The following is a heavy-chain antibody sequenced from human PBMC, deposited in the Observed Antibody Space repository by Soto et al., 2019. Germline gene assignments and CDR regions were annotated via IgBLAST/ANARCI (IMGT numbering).Heavy chain of an antibody. D-gene: IGHD6-13*01. V-gene: IGHV3-23*01. Sequence: EVQLLESGGGLVQPGGSLRLSCAASGFTFSSYAMSWVRQAPGKGLEWVSAISGSGGSTYYADSVKGRFTISRDNAKNTLYLQMNSRRAEDRAVCYGVKKAPSWYEGGFEILGQGTMVTVSS. CDR2: ISGSGGST. J-gene: IGHJ3*02. CDR1: GFTFSSYA. CDR3: VKKAPSWYEGGFEI.